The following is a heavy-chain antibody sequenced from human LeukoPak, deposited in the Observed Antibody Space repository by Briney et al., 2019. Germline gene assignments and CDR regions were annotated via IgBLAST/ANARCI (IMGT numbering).Heavy chain of an antibody. CDR1: GFTFSTYL. V-gene: IGHV3-30*04. D-gene: IGHD2-2*01. CDR3: ARVEWSSTSLDMDV. Sequence: PGRSLRLSCAVPGFTFSTYLMHWVRQAPGRGLEWVALISYDGSNKYYADSVKGRFTISRDNSKNTLYLQMNSLRAEDTAVYYCARVEWSSTSLDMDVWGQGTTFNVSS. CDR2: ISYDGSNK. J-gene: IGHJ6*02.